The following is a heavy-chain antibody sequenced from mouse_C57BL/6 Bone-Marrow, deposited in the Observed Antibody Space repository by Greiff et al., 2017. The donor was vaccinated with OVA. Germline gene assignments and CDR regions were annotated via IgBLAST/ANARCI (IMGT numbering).Heavy chain of an antibody. CDR1: GYTFTSYW. Sequence: QVQLQQSGAELVKPGASVKLSCKASGYTFTSYWMKWVKQRPGQGLEWIGEIDPSDGYTNYNQKFKGKATLTVDTSSSTAYMQLSSLTSEDSAVYYCARPNWDPSWFAYWGQGTLVTVSA. J-gene: IGHJ3*01. CDR3: ARPNWDPSWFAY. CDR2: IDPSDGYT. D-gene: IGHD4-1*01. V-gene: IGHV1-50*01.